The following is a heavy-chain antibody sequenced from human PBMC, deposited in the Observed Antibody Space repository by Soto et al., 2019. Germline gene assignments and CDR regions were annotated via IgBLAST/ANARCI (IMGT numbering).Heavy chain of an antibody. CDR1: GGSIISGGYY. V-gene: IGHV4-31*03. D-gene: IGHD3-10*01. Sequence: SETLSLTCTVSGGSIISGGYYFICIRQRPWKGLEWIGYIYYSGSTYYNPSLKSRVTISVDTSKNQFSLKLSSVTAADTAVYYCARRAYYYGSGSYTWFDPWGQGTLVTVSS. J-gene: IGHJ5*02. CDR2: IYYSGST. CDR3: ARRAYYYGSGSYTWFDP.